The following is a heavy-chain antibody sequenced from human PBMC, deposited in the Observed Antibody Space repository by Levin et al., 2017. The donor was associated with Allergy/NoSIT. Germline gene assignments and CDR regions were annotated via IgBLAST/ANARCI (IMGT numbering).Heavy chain of an antibody. CDR2: IGTAGDT. V-gene: IGHV3-13*04. CDR3: ARVNPRVDAFDI. J-gene: IGHJ3*02. Sequence: GESLKISCAASGFTFSSYDMHWVRQATGKGLEWVSAIGTAGDTYYPGSVKGRFTISRENAKNSLYLQMNSLRAGDTAVYYCARVNPRVDAFDIWGQGTMVTVSS. CDR1: GFTFSSYD.